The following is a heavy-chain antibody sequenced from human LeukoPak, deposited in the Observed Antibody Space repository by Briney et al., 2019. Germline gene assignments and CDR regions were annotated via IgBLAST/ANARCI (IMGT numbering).Heavy chain of an antibody. CDR2: INPNSGGT. D-gene: IGHD3-10*01. V-gene: IGHV1-2*02. J-gene: IGHJ5*02. CDR3: ARGRSMVRGVIYNWFDP. Sequence: ASVKVSCKASGYTFTGYYMHWVRQAPGQGLKWMGWINPNSGGTNYAQKFQGRVTMTRDTSISTAYMELSRLRSDDTAVYYCARGRSMVRGVIYNWFDPWGQGTLVTVSS. CDR1: GYTFTGYY.